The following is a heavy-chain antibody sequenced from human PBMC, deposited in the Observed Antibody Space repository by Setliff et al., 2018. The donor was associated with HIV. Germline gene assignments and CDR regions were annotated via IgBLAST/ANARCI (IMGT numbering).Heavy chain of an antibody. CDR2: ISAYNGKT. Sequence: ASVKVSCKTSGYSFNTYGIGWMRQAPGQGLEWMGWISAYNGKTNLAQRFQGRLTVTTDSSTSTAYMGLRSLRSDDSAVYFCARDWNYFASGSNPFDIWGQGTMVTVSS. D-gene: IGHD3-10*01. V-gene: IGHV1-18*01. CDR1: GYSFNTYG. CDR3: ARDWNYFASGSNPFDI. J-gene: IGHJ3*02.